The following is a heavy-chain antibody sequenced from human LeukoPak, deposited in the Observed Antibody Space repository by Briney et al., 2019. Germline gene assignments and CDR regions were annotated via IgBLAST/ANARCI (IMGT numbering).Heavy chain of an antibody. CDR3: AKDVRGVNHPY. CDR1: GFTFDDYA. V-gene: IGHV3-9*01. CDR2: ISWNSGSM. Sequence: SGGSLRLSCAASGFTFDDYAMHWVRQAPGKGLEWVSGISWNSGSMGYADSVKGRFTISRDNAKNSLYLQMNSLRAEDTALYYCAKDVRGVNHPYWGQGTLVTVSS. D-gene: IGHD3-10*01. J-gene: IGHJ4*02.